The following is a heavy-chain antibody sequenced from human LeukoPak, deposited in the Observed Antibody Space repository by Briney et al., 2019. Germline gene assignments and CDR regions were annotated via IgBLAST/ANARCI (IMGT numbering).Heavy chain of an antibody. J-gene: IGHJ4*02. CDR3: ARSDGAGATDY. Sequence: SETLSLTCAVYGGSFSGYYWSWIRQPPGKGLEWIGEINHTGNTGYNPSLKSRVTISVDTSKNQFSLKLSSVTAADTAVYYCARSDGAGATDYWGQGTLVTVSS. CDR1: GGSFSGYY. D-gene: IGHD1-26*01. V-gene: IGHV4-34*01. CDR2: INHTGNT.